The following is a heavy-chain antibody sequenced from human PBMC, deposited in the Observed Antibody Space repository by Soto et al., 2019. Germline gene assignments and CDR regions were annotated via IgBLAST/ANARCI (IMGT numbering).Heavy chain of an antibody. CDR3: ARWIAVAGWYFDL. D-gene: IGHD6-19*01. CDR2: IYYSGST. V-gene: IGHV4-39*01. J-gene: IGHJ2*01. CDR1: GGSISSSSYY. Sequence: QLQLQESGPGLVKPSETLSLTCTVSGGSISSSSYYWGWIRQPPGKGLAWIGSIYYSGSTYYNPSLKSRVTRSVDTSKNQFSLKLSSVTAADTAVYYCARWIAVAGWYFDLWGRGTLVTVSS.